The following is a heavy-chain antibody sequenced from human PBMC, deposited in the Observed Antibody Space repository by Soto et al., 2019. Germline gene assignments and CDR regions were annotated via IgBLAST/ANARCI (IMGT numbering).Heavy chain of an antibody. V-gene: IGHV3-9*01. CDR2: ISWNSDSI. Sequence: SLRLSCAASGFTFDDYAMHWVRQAPGKGLEWVSGISWNSDSIGYVDSVKGRFTISRDNAKNSLYLQMNSLRAEDTALYYCAKDEDTSGWYRYGMDVWGQGTTVTVSS. D-gene: IGHD6-19*01. CDR3: AKDEDTSGWYRYGMDV. CDR1: GFTFDDYA. J-gene: IGHJ6*02.